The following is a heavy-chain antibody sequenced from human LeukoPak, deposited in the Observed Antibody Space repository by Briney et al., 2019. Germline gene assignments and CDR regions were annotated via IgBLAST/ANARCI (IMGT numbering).Heavy chain of an antibody. V-gene: IGHV3-23*01. D-gene: IGHD6-13*01. CDR1: GFTFSTYG. J-gene: IGHJ4*02. Sequence: PGGSLRLSCAASGFTFSTYGMSWVRQAPGKGLEWVSAISGSGSGTYFADSVKGRFTISRDNSKNTLYLQMNSLRAEDTAVYYCAKDSSNWHYFEYWGQGTLVTVPS. CDR3: AKDSSNWHYFEY. CDR2: ISGSGSGT.